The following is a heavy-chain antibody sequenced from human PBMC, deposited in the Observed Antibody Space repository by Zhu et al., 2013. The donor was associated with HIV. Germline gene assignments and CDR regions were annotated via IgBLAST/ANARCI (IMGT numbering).Heavy chain of an antibody. CDR1: GFTFTVYY. D-gene: IGHD3-3*02. CDR2: INPSGDT. CDR3: ARVSILEVPSPRLDY. J-gene: IGHJ4*02. V-gene: IGHV1-2*02. Sequence: QVQLVQSEAEMKRPGASVKVSCKASGFTFTVYYIHWVRQAPGQGPEWMGWINPSGDTNYAQRFQGRVTMTRDTSLNTAYMELSRLTSDDTVVYYCARVSILEVPSPRLDYWGQGTLVTVSS.